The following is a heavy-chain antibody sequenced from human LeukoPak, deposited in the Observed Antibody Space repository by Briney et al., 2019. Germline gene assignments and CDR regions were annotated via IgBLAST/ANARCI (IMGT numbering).Heavy chain of an antibody. V-gene: IGHV1-18*01. J-gene: IGHJ4*02. CDR3: ARGRAFYDILTGPFIFDY. CDR2: ISAYNGNT. CDR1: GYTFTSYG. Sequence: ASVKVSCKASGYTFTSYGISWVRQAPGQGLEWMGWISAYNGNTNYAQKLQGRVTMTTDTSTSTAYMELRSLRSDDTAVYYCARGRAFYDILTGPFIFDYWGQGTLVTVSS. D-gene: IGHD3-9*01.